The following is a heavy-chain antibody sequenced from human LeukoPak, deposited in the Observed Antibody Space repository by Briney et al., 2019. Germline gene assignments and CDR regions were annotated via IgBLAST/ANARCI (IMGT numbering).Heavy chain of an antibody. CDR2: ISSSSSYI. Sequence: GGSLRLSCAASGFTFSSYSMNWVRQAPGKGLEWASSISSSSSYIYYADSVKGRFTISRDNARNSLYLQMNSLRAEDTAVYYCARDIEYSGSLYFDYWGQGTLVTVSS. CDR1: GFTFSSYS. J-gene: IGHJ4*02. CDR3: ARDIEYSGSLYFDY. V-gene: IGHV3-21*01. D-gene: IGHD1-26*01.